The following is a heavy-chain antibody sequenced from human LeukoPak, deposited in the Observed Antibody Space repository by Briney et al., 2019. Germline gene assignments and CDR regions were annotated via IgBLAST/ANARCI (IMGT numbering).Heavy chain of an antibody. D-gene: IGHD6-13*01. Sequence: SETLSLTCAVYGGSFSGYYWSWIRQPPGKGLEWIGEINHSGSTNYNPSLKSRVTISVDTSKNQFSLKLSSVTAADTAVYYCARGRIAVADASTYYYYGMDVWGKGTTVTVSS. CDR2: INHSGST. V-gene: IGHV4-34*01. CDR3: ARGRIAVADASTYYYYGMDV. CDR1: GGSFSGYY. J-gene: IGHJ6*04.